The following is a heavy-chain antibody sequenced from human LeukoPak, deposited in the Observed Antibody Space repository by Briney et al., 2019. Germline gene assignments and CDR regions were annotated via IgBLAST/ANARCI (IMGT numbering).Heavy chain of an antibody. Sequence: GGSLRLSCAASGFTFSSYSMNWVRQAPGKGLEWVSSISTSSSYIYYADSVKGRFTISRDNAKNSLYLQMNSLRAEDTAVYYCARGGFIVRGFDPWGQGTLVTVSS. CDR1: GFTFSSYS. CDR2: ISTSSSYI. V-gene: IGHV3-21*01. D-gene: IGHD3-10*01. CDR3: ARGGFIVRGFDP. J-gene: IGHJ5*02.